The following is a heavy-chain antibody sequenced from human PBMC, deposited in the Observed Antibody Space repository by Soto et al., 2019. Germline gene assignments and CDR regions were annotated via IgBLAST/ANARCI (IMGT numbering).Heavy chain of an antibody. J-gene: IGHJ4*02. CDR1: GFTFGSYA. CDR2: MNGGGGST. Sequence: EVGLLESGGGLVQPGGSLRLSCAASGFTFGSYAMSWVRQAPGKGLEWVSSMNGGGGSTYYAESVQGRFTISRDNSKNKLYLEMNRPRVGDTAVNFCAKKSEIAVPRYYFDLWGQGTLVTVSS. CDR3: AKKSEIAVPRYYFDL. V-gene: IGHV3-23*01. D-gene: IGHD2-21*01.